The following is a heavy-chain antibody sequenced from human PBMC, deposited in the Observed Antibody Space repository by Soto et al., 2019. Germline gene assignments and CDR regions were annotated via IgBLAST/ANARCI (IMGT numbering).Heavy chain of an antibody. CDR2: ISGSDDST. CDR3: VKLISRSCYAGLDY. Sequence: EVQLLESGGGFVQPGGSLRLSCAASGFTFSTYAMSWVRQARGKRLEWVSVISGSDDSTYYADSVKGRFTISRDNSKNTLYLQMNSLRAEDTALFYCVKLISRSCYAGLDYWGQGTLVTVSS. CDR1: GFTFSTYA. D-gene: IGHD2-15*01. V-gene: IGHV3-23*01. J-gene: IGHJ4*02.